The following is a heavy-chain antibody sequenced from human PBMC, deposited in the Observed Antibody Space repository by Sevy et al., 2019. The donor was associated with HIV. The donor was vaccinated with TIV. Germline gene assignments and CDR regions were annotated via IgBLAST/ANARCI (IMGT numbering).Heavy chain of an antibody. CDR3: ARDMDDSSGYDY. V-gene: IGHV3-20*01. J-gene: IGHJ4*01. Sequence: GGSLRLSCAASGFTFDDYGMSWVRQAPGKGLEWVSGINWNGGSTGYADSVKGRSTISRDKAKNSLYLQMNSLRAEDTALYHCARDMDDSSGYDYWGHGTLVTVSS. CDR1: GFTFDDYG. CDR2: INWNGGST. D-gene: IGHD3-22*01.